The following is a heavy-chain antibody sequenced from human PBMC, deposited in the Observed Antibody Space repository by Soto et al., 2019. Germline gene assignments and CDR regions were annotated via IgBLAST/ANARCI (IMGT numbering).Heavy chain of an antibody. CDR1: GFTFSNYA. V-gene: IGHV3-23*01. J-gene: IGHJ4*02. CDR3: AKGSASGSPYYFDL. D-gene: IGHD6-25*01. CDR2: VNAGGSST. Sequence: PGGSLRLSCAASGFTFSNYAMSWVRQPPGKGLQWVSAVNAGGSSTYHADSVRGRFTISRDNSKNTLFLQMNRLRADDTAVYYCAKGSASGSPYYFDLWGPGTLVTVSS.